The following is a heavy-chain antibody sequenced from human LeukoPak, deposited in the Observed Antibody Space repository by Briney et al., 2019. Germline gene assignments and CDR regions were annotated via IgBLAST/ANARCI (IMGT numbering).Heavy chain of an antibody. D-gene: IGHD6-6*01. J-gene: IGHJ5*02. V-gene: IGHV4-4*02. CDR3: ARDLIAAQNWFDP. Sequence: KPSETLSLTCAVSGGSISSSSWWSWVRRPPGKGLEWIGEIYHSGSTNYNPSLKSRVTISVDKSKNQFSLKLSSVTAADTAVYYCARDLIAAQNWFDPWGQGTLVTVSS. CDR2: IYHSGST. CDR1: GGSISSSSW.